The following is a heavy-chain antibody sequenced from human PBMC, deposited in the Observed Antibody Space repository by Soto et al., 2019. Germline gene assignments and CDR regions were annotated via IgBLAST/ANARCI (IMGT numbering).Heavy chain of an antibody. CDR1: GFTFSDFD. J-gene: IGHJ6*02. CDR3: ARDLSGGNFYYHGLDV. D-gene: IGHD1-26*01. CDR2: INSNSVYV. V-gene: IGHV3-21*01. Sequence: EVQLVESGGGLVKPGGSLRLSCAVSGFTFSDFDMTWVRQAPGKGLEWVSSINSNSVYVYYADSLKGRFTISRDNAKISLYLQMNSLRADDTAVYYCARDLSGGNFYYHGLDVWGQGTTVTVSS.